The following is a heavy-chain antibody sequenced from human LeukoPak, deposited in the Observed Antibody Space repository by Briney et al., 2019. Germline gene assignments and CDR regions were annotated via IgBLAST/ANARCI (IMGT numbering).Heavy chain of an antibody. Sequence: ASVKVSCKASGYTFTSYAMHWVRQAPGQSLEWMGWINAGNGNTKYSQEFQGRVTITRDTSASTAYMELSSLRSEDTAVYYCARNLWQQLVPEDYFDYWGQGTLVTVSS. CDR3: ARNLWQQLVPEDYFDY. CDR1: GYTFTSYA. D-gene: IGHD6-13*01. CDR2: INAGNGNT. V-gene: IGHV1-3*01. J-gene: IGHJ4*02.